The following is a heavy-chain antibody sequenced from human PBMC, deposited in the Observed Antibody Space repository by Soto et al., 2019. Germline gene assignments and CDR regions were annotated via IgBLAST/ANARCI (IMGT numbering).Heavy chain of an antibody. D-gene: IGHD1-26*01. V-gene: IGHV3-49*04. CDR1: GFTFGDYA. Sequence: GSLRLSCTASGFTFGDYAMSWVRQAPGKGLEWVGFIRSKAYGGTTEYAASVKGRFTISRDDSKSIAYLQMNSLKTEDTAVYYCARLSGGYSGYFDYWGQGTLVTVSS. CDR2: IRSKAYGGTT. J-gene: IGHJ4*02. CDR3: ARLSGGYSGYFDY.